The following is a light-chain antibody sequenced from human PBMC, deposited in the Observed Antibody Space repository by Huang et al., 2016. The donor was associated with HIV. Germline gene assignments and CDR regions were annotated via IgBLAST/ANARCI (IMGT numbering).Light chain of an antibody. V-gene: IGKV1-27*01. Sequence: DIQMTQSPSSLSASVGDRVNISCRASQGIANHLAWYQQRPGKAPKLLLYAASALQSGVPSRFSGTGSGTDFTLTISSLQPEDVATYFCQKYNSAPRTFGPGTKVDIK. CDR2: AAS. J-gene: IGKJ3*01. CDR3: QKYNSAPRT. CDR1: QGIANH.